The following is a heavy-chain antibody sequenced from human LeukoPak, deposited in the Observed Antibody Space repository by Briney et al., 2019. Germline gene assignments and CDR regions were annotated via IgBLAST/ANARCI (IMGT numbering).Heavy chain of an antibody. CDR1: GGSISSSSYY. Sequence: SETLSLTCTVSGGSISSSSYYWGWIRQPPGKGLEWIGSIYYSGSTYYNPSLKSRVTIYVDTSKNQFSLKLSSVTAADTAVYYCARGRGRVSPIDYWGQGTLVTVSS. CDR2: IYYSGST. CDR3: ARGRGRVSPIDY. V-gene: IGHV4-39*01. D-gene: IGHD2-8*01. J-gene: IGHJ4*02.